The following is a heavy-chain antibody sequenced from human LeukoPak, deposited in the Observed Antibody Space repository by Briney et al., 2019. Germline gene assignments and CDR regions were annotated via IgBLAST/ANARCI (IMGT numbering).Heavy chain of an antibody. CDR1: GFTFSSYG. Sequence: GGSLRLSCAASGFTFSSYGMHWVRQAPGKGLEWVAVIWYDGSNKYYADSVKGRFTISRDNSKNTLYLQMNSLRAEDTAVYYCARDVVVTAMLPFYYYYGMDVWGQGTTVTVSS. V-gene: IGHV3-33*01. J-gene: IGHJ6*02. CDR3: ARDVVVTAMLPFYYYYGMDV. D-gene: IGHD2-21*02. CDR2: IWYDGSNK.